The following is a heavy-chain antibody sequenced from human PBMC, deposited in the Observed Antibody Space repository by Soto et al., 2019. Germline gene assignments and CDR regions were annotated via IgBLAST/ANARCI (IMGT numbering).Heavy chain of an antibody. D-gene: IGHD1-1*01. CDR2: ISGSGGST. V-gene: IGHV3-23*01. Sequence: PGGSLRLSCAASGFTFSSYAMSWVRQAPGKGLEWVSAISGSGGSTYYADPVKGRFTISRDNSKNTLYLQMNSLRAEDTAVYYCAKEGGRGTTYYYYGMDVWGQGTTVTVSS. J-gene: IGHJ6*02. CDR1: GFTFSSYA. CDR3: AKEGGRGTTYYYYGMDV.